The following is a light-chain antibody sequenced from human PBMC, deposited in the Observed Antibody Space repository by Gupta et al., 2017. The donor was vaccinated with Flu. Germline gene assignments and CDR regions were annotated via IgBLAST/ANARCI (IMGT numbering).Light chain of an antibody. J-gene: IGKJ1*01. V-gene: IGKV1-5*03. CDR3: QQYTSDPWT. CDR1: QSISSS. CDR2: EAS. Sequence: TSTLSASVGDRVTITCRARQSISSSLAWYQQKPGKAPKLLIYEASSLESGVPSKFSVSGSGTEFTLTISSLQPDDFATYYCQQYTSDPWTFGQGTKVEIK.